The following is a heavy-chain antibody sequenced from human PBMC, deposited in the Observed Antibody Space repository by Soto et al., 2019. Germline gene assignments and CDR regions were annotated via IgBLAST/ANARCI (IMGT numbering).Heavy chain of an antibody. J-gene: IGHJ4*02. CDR1: GFTIGDYW. CDR2: IKQHGSEK. V-gene: IGHV3-7*01. Sequence: GGSLRLSCAASGFTIGDYWMSWVRQAPGKGLEWVANIKQHGSEKYYVDSVKGRFTISRDSAKNSLYLQMNSLRGEDTAVYYCARTIVVVVPDNFDHWGQGTLVTASS. D-gene: IGHD3-22*01. CDR3: ARTIVVVVPDNFDH.